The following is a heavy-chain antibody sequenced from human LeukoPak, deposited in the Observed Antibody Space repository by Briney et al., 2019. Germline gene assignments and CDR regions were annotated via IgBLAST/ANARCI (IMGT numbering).Heavy chain of an antibody. CDR1: GLTVGGSY. J-gene: IGHJ4*02. CDR2: IYSGGNT. V-gene: IGHV3-53*05. CDR3: VNLPGGGY. Sequence: GGALRLSCAGSGLTVGGSYVSCVRQAPREGLEWVSIIYSGGNTYYADSVKGRFAISRDNSKNTVYLQVNSLRAEDTAVYYCVNLPGGGYWGQGTLVTVSS. D-gene: IGHD7-27*01.